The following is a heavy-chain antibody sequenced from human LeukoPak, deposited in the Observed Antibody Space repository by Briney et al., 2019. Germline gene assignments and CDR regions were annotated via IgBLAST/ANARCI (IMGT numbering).Heavy chain of an antibody. D-gene: IGHD3-22*01. CDR1: GFTFDDYA. CDR2: ISGDGGST. V-gene: IGHV3-43*02. CDR3: AKDTYYDNSGYDSYFDY. Sequence: AGGSLRLSCAASGFTFDDYAMHWVRQAPGKALEWVSLISGDGGSTSYSDSVKGRFTISRDNSKNSLFLQMNSLRTEDTALYYCAKDTYYDNSGYDSYFDYWGQGTLVTVSS. J-gene: IGHJ4*02.